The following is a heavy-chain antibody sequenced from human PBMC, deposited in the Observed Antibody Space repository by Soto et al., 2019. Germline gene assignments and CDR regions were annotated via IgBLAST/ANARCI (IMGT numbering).Heavy chain of an antibody. D-gene: IGHD4-17*01. CDR2: ISTSSSSI. CDR1: GFTFSSYS. CDR3: AAEIPYGDYSFDY. Sequence: GGSLRLSCAASGFTFSSYSMNWVRQAPGKGLEWVSYISTSSSSIKYADSVKGRFTISRDNAKNSLFLQMNSLRAEDTAVYYCAAEIPYGDYSFDYWGRGALVTVSS. J-gene: IGHJ4*02. V-gene: IGHV3-48*01.